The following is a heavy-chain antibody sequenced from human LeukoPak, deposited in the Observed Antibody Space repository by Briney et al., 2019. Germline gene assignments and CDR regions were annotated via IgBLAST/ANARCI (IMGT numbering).Heavy chain of an antibody. J-gene: IGHJ5*02. V-gene: IGHV3-74*03. D-gene: IGHD4-17*01. CDR2: INSDGRST. Sequence: GGSLRLSCAASGFRFSNCWMHWVRQAPGKGLVWVSRINSDGRSTTYADSVKGRFTISKDNAKSTLYLQMNSLRAEDTGVYYCVRGSDETVTLSGWIDPWGQGTLVTVSS. CDR3: VRGSDETVTLSGWIDP. CDR1: GFRFSNCW.